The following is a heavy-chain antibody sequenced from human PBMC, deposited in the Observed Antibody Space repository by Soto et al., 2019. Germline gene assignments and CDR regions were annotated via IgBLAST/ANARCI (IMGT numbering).Heavy chain of an antibody. V-gene: IGHV3-30-3*01. D-gene: IGHD3-9*01. CDR3: ARDRVRYFDAPPNDYYGMDV. CDR1: GFTFSSYA. Sequence: QVQLVESGGGVVQPGRSLRLSCAASGFTFSSYAMHWVRQAPGKGLEWVAVISYDGSNKYYADSVKGRFTISRDNSKNTLYLQMTSLRAEDTAVYYCARDRVRYFDAPPNDYYGMDVWGQGTTVTVSS. J-gene: IGHJ6*02. CDR2: ISYDGSNK.